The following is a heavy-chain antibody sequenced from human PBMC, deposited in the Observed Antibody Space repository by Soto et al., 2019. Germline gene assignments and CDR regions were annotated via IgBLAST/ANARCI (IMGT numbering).Heavy chain of an antibody. D-gene: IGHD2-2*01. CDR3: ARGRSTPGVPAAPNWFDP. J-gene: IGHJ5*02. CDR1: GYAFTSYA. CDR2: INAGNGNT. V-gene: IGHV1-3*01. Sequence: GASVKVSCKASGYAFTSYAMHWVRQSPGQRLEWMGWINAGNGNTKYSQKFQGRVTITRDTSASTAYMELSSLRSEDTAVYYCARGRSTPGVPAAPNWFDPWGQGTLVTVSS.